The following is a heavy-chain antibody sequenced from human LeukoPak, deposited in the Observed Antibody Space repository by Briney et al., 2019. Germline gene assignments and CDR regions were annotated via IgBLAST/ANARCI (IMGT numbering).Heavy chain of an antibody. J-gene: IGHJ4*02. V-gene: IGHV3-23*01. CDR1: GFTFSSYS. D-gene: IGHD5-12*01. CDR2: ISGSGGST. Sequence: PGGSLRLSCAASGFTFSSYSMNWVRQAPGKGLEWVSAISGSGGSTYYADSVKGRFTISRDNSKNTLYLQMNSLRAEDTAVYYCAKTPGSYSGYDYCDYWGQGTLVTVSS. CDR3: AKTPGSYSGYDYCDY.